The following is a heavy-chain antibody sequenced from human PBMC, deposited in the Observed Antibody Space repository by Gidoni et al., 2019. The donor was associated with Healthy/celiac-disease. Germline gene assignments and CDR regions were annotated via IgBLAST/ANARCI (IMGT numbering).Heavy chain of an antibody. CDR2: INHSGST. CDR3: ASRPPPRVYFDY. J-gene: IGHJ4*02. D-gene: IGHD6-6*01. Sequence: QLQLQPWGAGLLTPTETLSLTCAFYGGSFSGYSWRWIRQPPGKGLEWIGEINHSGSTNYNPSLKSRVTISVDTSKNQFSLKLSSVTAADTAVYYCASRPPPRVYFDYWGQGTLVTVSS. CDR1: GGSFSGYS. V-gene: IGHV4-34*01.